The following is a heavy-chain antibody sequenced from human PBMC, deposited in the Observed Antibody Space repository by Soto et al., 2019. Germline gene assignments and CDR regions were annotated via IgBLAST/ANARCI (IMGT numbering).Heavy chain of an antibody. V-gene: IGHV3-23*01. Sequence: GGSLRLSCAASGFTFSTYAMSWVRQAPGKGLEWVSAISPNGDATYYAGSVKGRFTISRDNSRNTLYLQMNSLKADDTAVYYCAKETAFTAVEDKGGQGTRVTVS. CDR1: GFTFSTYA. J-gene: IGHJ4*02. CDR2: ISPNGDAT. CDR3: AKETAFTAVEDK. D-gene: IGHD6-13*01.